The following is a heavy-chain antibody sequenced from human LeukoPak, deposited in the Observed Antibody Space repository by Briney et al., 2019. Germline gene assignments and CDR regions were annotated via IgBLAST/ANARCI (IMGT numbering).Heavy chain of an antibody. J-gene: IGHJ6*04. Sequence: ASVKVSCKASGYTFTSYYMHWVRQAPGQGLEWMGIINPSGGSTSYAQKFQGRVTMSRDTSTSTVYMELSSVTAADTAVYYCARDTYSSGWYLHYYYYGMDVWGKGTTVTVSS. D-gene: IGHD6-19*01. V-gene: IGHV1-46*01. CDR3: ARDTYSSGWYLHYYYYGMDV. CDR2: INPSGGST. CDR1: GYTFTSYY.